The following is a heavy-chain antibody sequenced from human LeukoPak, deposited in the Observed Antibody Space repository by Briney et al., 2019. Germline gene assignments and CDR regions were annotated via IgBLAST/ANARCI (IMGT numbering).Heavy chain of an antibody. D-gene: IGHD3-10*01. CDR1: GFTFSSSW. J-gene: IGHJ4*02. Sequence: GGSLRLSCAASGFTFSSSWMYWVRQAPGKGLEWVSYISSSGSTKYYADSVKGRFTISRDNAKNSLYLQMNSLRAEDTAVYYCARALRAVRGYYFDYWGQGTLVTVSS. CDR3: ARALRAVRGYYFDY. V-gene: IGHV3-48*04. CDR2: ISSSGSTK.